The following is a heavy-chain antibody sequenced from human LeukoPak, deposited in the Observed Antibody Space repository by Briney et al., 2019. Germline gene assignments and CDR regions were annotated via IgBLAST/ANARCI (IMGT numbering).Heavy chain of an antibody. CDR1: GGSIRSYY. J-gene: IGHJ3*01. Sequence: SETLSLTCTISGGSIRSYYWSWIRQPPGKGLEWIGYISYSGSTNYNPSLQSRVTISVDTSKNHLSLKLTSVTAADTAVYYCARAPGAVDAFDVWGQGTMVTVSS. D-gene: IGHD4/OR15-4a*01. V-gene: IGHV4-59*01. CDR3: ARAPGAVDAFDV. CDR2: ISYSGST.